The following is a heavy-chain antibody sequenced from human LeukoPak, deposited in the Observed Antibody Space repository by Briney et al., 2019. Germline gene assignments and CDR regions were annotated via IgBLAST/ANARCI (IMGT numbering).Heavy chain of an antibody. V-gene: IGHV3-30-3*01. J-gene: IGHJ4*02. CDR3: ARVTYSGSYGDY. CDR2: ISCDGSNK. CDR1: GFTFSSYA. Sequence: GGSLRLSCAASGFTFSSYAMHWVRQAPGKGLEWVAVISCDGSNKYYADSVKGRFTISRDNSKNTLYLQMNSLRAEDTAVYYCARVTYSGSYGDYWGQGTLVTVSS. D-gene: IGHD1-26*01.